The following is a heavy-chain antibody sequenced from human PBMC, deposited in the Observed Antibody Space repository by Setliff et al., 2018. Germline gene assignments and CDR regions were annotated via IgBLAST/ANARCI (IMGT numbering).Heavy chain of an antibody. CDR3: ARTCSGSGCYAGLES. D-gene: IGHD2-15*01. CDR2: IWDDGGNK. V-gene: IGHV3-33*08. CDR1: GFTFSSYR. J-gene: IGHJ4*02. Sequence: GGSLRLSCAASGFTFSSYRMHWVRQAPGKGLEWVAVIWDDGGNKYHADSVKGRFTISRDNSKNTLYLQMDSLRPEDTAVYYCARTCSGSGCYAGLESWGQGTPVTVSS.